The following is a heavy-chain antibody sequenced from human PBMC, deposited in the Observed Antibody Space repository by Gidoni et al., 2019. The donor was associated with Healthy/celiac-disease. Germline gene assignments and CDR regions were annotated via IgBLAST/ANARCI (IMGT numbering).Heavy chain of an antibody. Sequence: EFQLVVSGGGLVKPGGSLSLSFAAAGFTFSNDSLNCVCQAPGKGLGCVSSIGSSSSYMYYADSLMGRFTISIDIAKNSLYLQMNSLRAEDTAVYSCATLWRYYVMDVWGQGTTVTVSS. CDR3: ATLWRYYVMDV. CDR2: IGSSSSYM. V-gene: IGHV3-21*01. J-gene: IGHJ6*02. D-gene: IGHD1-1*01. CDR1: GFTFSNDS.